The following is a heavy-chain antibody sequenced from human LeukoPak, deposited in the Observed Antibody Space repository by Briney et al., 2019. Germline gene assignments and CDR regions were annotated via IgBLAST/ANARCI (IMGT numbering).Heavy chain of an antibody. CDR1: GDSVSSNSGG. CDR2: TYYRPKWYY. V-gene: IGHV6-1*01. D-gene: IGHD5-12*01. Sequence: SQTLSLTCAISGDSVSSNSGGWNWIRQSPSRGLEWLGRTYYRPKWYYDYALSVKGRININPDTSKNQFSLRLSSVTPDDTAVYYCARGVAATNMDVWGQGTTVTVSS. J-gene: IGHJ6*02. CDR3: ARGVAATNMDV.